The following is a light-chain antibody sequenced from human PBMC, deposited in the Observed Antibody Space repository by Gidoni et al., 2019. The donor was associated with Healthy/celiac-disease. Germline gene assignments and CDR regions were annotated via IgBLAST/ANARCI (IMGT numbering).Light chain of an antibody. CDR3: SSYTSSSTLDVV. V-gene: IGLV2-14*01. Sequence: QSALTQPASVSGSPGPSITISCTGTSSDVGGYNYVSWYQQHPGKAPKLMIYDVSNRPSGGSNRFSGSKSGNTASLTISGLQAEDEADYYCSSYTSSSTLDVVFGGGTKLTVL. CDR2: DVS. CDR1: SSDVGGYNY. J-gene: IGLJ2*01.